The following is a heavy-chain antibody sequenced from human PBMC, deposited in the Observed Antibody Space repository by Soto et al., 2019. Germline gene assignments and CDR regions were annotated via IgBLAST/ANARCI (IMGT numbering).Heavy chain of an antibody. CDR3: ASWGPNIVGGGMEV. D-gene: IGHD3-16*01. V-gene: IGHV4-34*01. CDR2: INHSGNT. CDR1: GGSFSGYY. Sequence: QVQLQQWGAGLLKPSETLSLTCGVYGGSFSGYYWCWIRQPPGEGLEWIGEINHSGNTNYDPSPKRRVTTSVAPTNNRISRGVRSVTAADRAVYYCASWGPNIVGGGMEVWGQGTTVTVSS. J-gene: IGHJ6*02.